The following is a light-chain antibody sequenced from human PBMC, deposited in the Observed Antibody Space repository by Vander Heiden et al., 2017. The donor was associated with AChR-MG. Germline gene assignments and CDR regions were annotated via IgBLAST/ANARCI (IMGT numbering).Light chain of an antibody. CDR2: EDN. CDR3: QSYDSSNVV. CDR1: SGSMASNY. Sequence: NFMLTQPHSVSESPGKTVPLSCTGSSGSMASNYVQWYQQRPGSAPTTVIYEDNQRPSGVPDRFSGSIDSSPNSASLTISGLKTEDEADYYGQSYDSSNVVFGGGTKLTVL. V-gene: IGLV6-57*02. J-gene: IGLJ2*01.